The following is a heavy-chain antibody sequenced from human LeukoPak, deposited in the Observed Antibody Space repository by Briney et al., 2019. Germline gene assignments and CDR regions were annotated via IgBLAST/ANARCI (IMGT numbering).Heavy chain of an antibody. V-gene: IGHV4-34*01. CDR2: INHSGST. J-gene: IGHJ4*02. Sequence: SETLSLTCAVYGGSFSGYYWSWIRQPPGKGLEWIGEINHSGSTNYNPSLKSRVTISVDTSKNQFSLKLSSVTAADTAVYYCASVSSSVLLFDYWGQGTLVTVSS. CDR3: ASVSSSVLLFDY. D-gene: IGHD6-6*01. CDR1: GGSFSGYY.